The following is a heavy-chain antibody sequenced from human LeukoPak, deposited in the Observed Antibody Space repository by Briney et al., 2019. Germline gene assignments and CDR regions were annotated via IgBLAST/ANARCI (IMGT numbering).Heavy chain of an antibody. CDR1: GYIVTGYY. Sequence: ASVKLSCKASGYIVTGYYMHWVRQAPGQGLEWMAWINPNSGDTNYAQKFQGRVTMTRDTSIRTAYMELSRLRSDDTAVYYCARSDYYYYYMDVWGKGTTVTVSS. J-gene: IGHJ6*03. V-gene: IGHV1-2*02. CDR3: ARSDYYYYYMDV. CDR2: INPNSGDT.